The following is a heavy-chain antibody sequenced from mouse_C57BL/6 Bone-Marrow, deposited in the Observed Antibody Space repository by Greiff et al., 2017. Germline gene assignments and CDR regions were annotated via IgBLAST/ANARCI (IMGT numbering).Heavy chain of an antibody. J-gene: IGHJ2*01. CDR3: ARRDYGSSYNYFDY. CDR1: GFSLSTSGMG. Sequence: QVTLKESGPGILQSSQTLSLTCSFSGFSLSTSGMGVSWIRQPSGKGLEWLAHIYWDDDKRYNPSLKSRLTISKDTSRNQVFLKITSVDTADTATYYWARRDYGSSYNYFDYWGQGTTLTVSS. D-gene: IGHD1-1*01. V-gene: IGHV8-12*01. CDR2: IYWDDDK.